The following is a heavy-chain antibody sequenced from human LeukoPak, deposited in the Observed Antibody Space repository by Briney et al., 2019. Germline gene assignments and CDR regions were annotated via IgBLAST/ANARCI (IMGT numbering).Heavy chain of an antibody. CDR1: GFTFSDYY. J-gene: IGHJ4*02. Sequence: PGGSLRLSCAASGFTFSDYYTSWIRQAPGKGLEGVSYISSSGSTIYYADSVKGRFTISRDNAKNSLYLQMNSLRAEDTAVYYCAKRRQQLVSNYFDYWGQGTLVTVSS. V-gene: IGHV3-11*01. CDR3: AKRRQQLVSNYFDY. CDR2: ISSSGSTI. D-gene: IGHD6-13*01.